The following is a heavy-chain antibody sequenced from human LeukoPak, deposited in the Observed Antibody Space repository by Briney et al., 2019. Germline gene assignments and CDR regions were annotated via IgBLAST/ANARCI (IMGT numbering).Heavy chain of an antibody. Sequence: GGALRHSCMASVFSFSTSWMSWVRQTPGKGLEWVANIKKDGSEEYYVDSVKTRFTISRDNAKNSLYLQLNSLIVEDTAVYYCARLSTSVAGGDHWGQGTLVTVSS. CDR3: ARLSTSVAGGDH. J-gene: IGHJ4*02. V-gene: IGHV3-7*01. D-gene: IGHD6-19*01. CDR1: VFSFSTSW. CDR2: IKKDGSEE.